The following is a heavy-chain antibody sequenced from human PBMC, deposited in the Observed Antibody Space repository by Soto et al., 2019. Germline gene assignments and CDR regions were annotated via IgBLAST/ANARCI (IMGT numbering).Heavy chain of an antibody. CDR2: IYHSGST. CDR1: GGSISSSNW. J-gene: IGHJ6*04. Sequence: SETLSLTCAVSGGSISSSNWWSGVRQPPGKGLEWIGEIYHSGSTNYNPSLKRRVNISVDTSKNQFSVKLSSATAEDTAVYYCAIGLRVTDFWIAYYRTHYYGMDVWGKGTPVTVSS. D-gene: IGHD3-3*01. V-gene: IGHV4-4*02. CDR3: AIGLRVTDFWIAYYRTHYYGMDV.